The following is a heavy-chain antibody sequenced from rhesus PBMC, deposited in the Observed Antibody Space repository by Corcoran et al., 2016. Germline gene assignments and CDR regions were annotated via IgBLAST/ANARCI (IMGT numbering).Heavy chain of an antibody. CDR2: MKSEGVRT. D-gene: IGHD6-13*01. Sequence: EVQLLETGGGLVQPGGSLKLSCAASGFTFSTYGMSWVRQAPGKGLEWVSFMKSEGVRTNYADSVKGRCTIAREKSKKTLALQMNSLRTEDTAVYYCAKEWGTNWSVVLNWGQGVLVTVSS. J-gene: IGHJ4*01. CDR1: GFTFSTYG. CDR3: AKEWGTNWSVVLN. V-gene: IGHV3S5*01.